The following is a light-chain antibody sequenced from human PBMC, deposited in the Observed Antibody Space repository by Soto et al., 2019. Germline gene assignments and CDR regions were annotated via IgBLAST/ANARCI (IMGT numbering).Light chain of an antibody. CDR2: XVS. V-gene: IGLV2-14*03. J-gene: IGLJ2*01. CDR3: SSFASSSTVV. Sequence: QSVLTQPASVSASPGQSVSISCXGTSSDVGGYNYVSWYQHYPGKAPKLIIXXVSNRPSGVSNRFSGSKSGNTASLTISGLQAEDEADYYCSSFASSSTVVFGGGTKLTVL. CDR1: SSDVGGYNY.